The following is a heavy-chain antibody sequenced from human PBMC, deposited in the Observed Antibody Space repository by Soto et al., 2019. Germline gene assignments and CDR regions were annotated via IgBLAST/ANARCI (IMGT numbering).Heavy chain of an antibody. J-gene: IGHJ3*02. CDR1: GFTFSSYS. CDR2: ISSSSSYI. Sequence: EVQLVESGGGLVKPGGSLRLSCAASGFTFSSYSMNWVRQAPGKGLEWVSSISSSSSYIYYADSVKGRFTISRDNAKNSLYLQMNSLRAEDTAVYYCARGYGDYVYDAFDIWGQGTMVTVSS. V-gene: IGHV3-21*01. D-gene: IGHD4-17*01. CDR3: ARGYGDYVYDAFDI.